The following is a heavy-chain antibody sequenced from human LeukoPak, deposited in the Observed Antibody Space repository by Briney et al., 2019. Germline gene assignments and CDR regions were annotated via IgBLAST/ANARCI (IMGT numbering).Heavy chain of an antibody. CDR2: ISAYNGNT. CDR1: GYTFTSYG. V-gene: IGHV1-18*01. D-gene: IGHD2-2*02. J-gene: IGHJ6*02. CDR3: ARDVYCSSTSCYKYYYYYGMDV. Sequence: ASVKVSCKASGYTFTSYGISWVRQAPGQGLEWMGWISAYNGNTNYAQKLQGRVTMTTDTSTSTAYMELRSLRSDDTAVYYCARDVYCSSTSCYKYYYYYGMDVWGQGTTVTVSS.